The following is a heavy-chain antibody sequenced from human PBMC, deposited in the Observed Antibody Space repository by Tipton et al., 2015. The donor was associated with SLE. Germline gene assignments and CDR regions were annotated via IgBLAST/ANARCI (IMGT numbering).Heavy chain of an antibody. V-gene: IGHV3-21*04. J-gene: IGHJ4*02. D-gene: IGHD6-19*01. CDR3: ARAAVGSGSY. CDR1: GFTFSSYS. Sequence: SLRLSCAASGFTFSSYSMNWVRRAPGKGLEWVSSISSSSSYTNYADSVKGRFTISRDNAKNSLYLQMNSLRAEDTAVYYCARAAVGSGSYWGQGTLVTVSS. CDR2: ISSSSSYT.